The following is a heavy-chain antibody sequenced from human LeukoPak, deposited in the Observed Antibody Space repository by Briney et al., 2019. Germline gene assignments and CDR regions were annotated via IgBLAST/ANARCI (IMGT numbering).Heavy chain of an antibody. J-gene: IGHJ5*02. V-gene: IGHV4-39*07. CDR2: IYYSGST. D-gene: IGHD5-18*01. CDR1: GGSISSSSYY. Sequence: SETLSLTCTVSGGSISSSSYYWGWIRQPPGKGLEWIGSIYYSGSTYYNPSLKSRVTISVDTSKNQFSLKLSSVTAADTAVYYCARGLGIHYKRGRWFDPWGQGTLVTVSS. CDR3: ARGLGIHYKRGRWFDP.